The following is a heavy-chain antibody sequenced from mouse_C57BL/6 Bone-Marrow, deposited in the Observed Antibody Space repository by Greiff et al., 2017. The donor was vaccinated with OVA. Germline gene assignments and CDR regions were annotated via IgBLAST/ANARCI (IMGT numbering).Heavy chain of an antibody. CDR3: TRDDGSSYWYFDV. CDR2: ISSGGDYI. D-gene: IGHD1-1*01. J-gene: IGHJ1*03. V-gene: IGHV5-9-1*02. Sequence: EVNVVESGEGLVKPGGSLKLSCAASGFTFSSYAMSWVRQTPEKRLEWVAYISSGGDYIYYADTVKGRFTISRDNARNTLYLQMSSLKSEDTAMYYCTRDDGSSYWYFDVWGTGTTVTVSS. CDR1: GFTFSSYA.